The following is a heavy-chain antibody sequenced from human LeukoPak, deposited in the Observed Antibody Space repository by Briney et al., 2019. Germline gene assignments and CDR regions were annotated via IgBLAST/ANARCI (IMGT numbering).Heavy chain of an antibody. CDR3: ARELPTYYYDSSGYYSPGY. J-gene: IGHJ4*02. V-gene: IGHV3-21*01. D-gene: IGHD3-22*01. CDR2: ISSSSSYI. Sequence: GGSLRLSCAASGFTFSSYSMNWVRQAPGKGLEWVSSISSSSSYIYYADSVKGRFTISRDNAKNSLYLQMNSLRAEDTAVYYCARELPTYYYDSSGYYSPGYWGQGTLVTVSS. CDR1: GFTFSSYS.